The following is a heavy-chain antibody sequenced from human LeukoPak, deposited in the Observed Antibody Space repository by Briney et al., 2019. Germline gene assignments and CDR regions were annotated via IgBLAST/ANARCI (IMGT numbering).Heavy chain of an antibody. Sequence: SETLSLTCTVSGGSINSYYWTWIRQPPGKGLEWIACIYYNGITNYKSSLESRLTISVDTSKNQFSLGLRSVTAADTAVYYCARQNPPGSKKGWFDPWGQGTLVTVSS. D-gene: IGHD6-25*01. CDR1: GGSINSYY. CDR2: IYYNGIT. J-gene: IGHJ5*02. CDR3: ARQNPPGSKKGWFDP. V-gene: IGHV4-59*08.